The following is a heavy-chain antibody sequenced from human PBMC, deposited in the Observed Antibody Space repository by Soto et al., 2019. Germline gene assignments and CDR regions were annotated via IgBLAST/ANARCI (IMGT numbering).Heavy chain of an antibody. CDR3: ARNRRGGGYYFDS. Sequence: GGSLRLSCAASGFTFSSYAMSWVRQAPGKGLEWVSAISGSGGSTYYADSVKGRFTISRDNSKNTLYLQMNSLRVEDMALYYCARNRRGGGYYFDSWGQGTLVTVSS. J-gene: IGHJ4*02. V-gene: IGHV3-23*01. CDR1: GFTFSSYA. CDR2: ISGSGGST.